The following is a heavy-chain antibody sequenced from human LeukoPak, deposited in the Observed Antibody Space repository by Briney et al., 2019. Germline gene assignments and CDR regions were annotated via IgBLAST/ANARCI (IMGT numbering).Heavy chain of an antibody. CDR2: INHSGST. J-gene: IGHJ4*02. CDR1: AGSFSDYY. D-gene: IGHD5-12*01. CDR3: ARAVEEEMATRYYFDY. Sequence: PSETLSLTCASYAGSFSDYYWSWIRQPPGKGLEWIGEINHSGSTNYNPSLKSRVTISVDTSKNQFSLKLSSLTAADTAVYYCARAVEEEMATRYYFDYWGQGTLVTVSS. V-gene: IGHV4-34*01.